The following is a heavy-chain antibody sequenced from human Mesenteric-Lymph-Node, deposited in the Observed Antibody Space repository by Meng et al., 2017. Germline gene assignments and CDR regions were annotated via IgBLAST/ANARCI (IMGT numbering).Heavy chain of an antibody. CDR3: ASFPPPGKQWLVTDY. J-gene: IGHJ4*02. Sequence: QGQLQESGPGLVKPSGTLSLTCAVSGGSISSSNWWSWVRQPPGKGPEWIGEIYHSGSTNYNPSLKSRVTISVDKSKNQFSLKLSSVTAADTAVYYCASFPPPGKQWLVTDYWGQGTLVTVSS. CDR1: GGSISSSNW. V-gene: IGHV4-4*02. CDR2: IYHSGST. D-gene: IGHD6-19*01.